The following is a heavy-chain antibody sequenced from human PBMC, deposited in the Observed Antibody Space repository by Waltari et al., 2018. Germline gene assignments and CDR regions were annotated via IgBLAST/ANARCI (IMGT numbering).Heavy chain of an antibody. CDR2: IYYSGST. J-gene: IGHJ4*02. Sequence: QLQLQESGPGLVKPSETLSLTCTVSGGSISSSSYYWGWIRQPPGKGLEWMGSIYYSGSTYHNPSLKSRVTISVDTSKNQFSLKRSSVTAADPAVYYWASNGGKRMSGIDYLGQGTLVTVSS. D-gene: IGHD1-26*01. CDR3: ASNGGKRMSGIDY. V-gene: IGHV4-39*07. CDR1: GGSISSSSYY.